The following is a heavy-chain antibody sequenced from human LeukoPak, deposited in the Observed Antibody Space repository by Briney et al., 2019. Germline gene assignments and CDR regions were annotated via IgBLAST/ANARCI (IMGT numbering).Heavy chain of an antibody. CDR3: ARDVSYTSGNFDY. D-gene: IGHD6-19*01. V-gene: IGHV3-48*03. CDR2: ISGIGTTT. J-gene: IGHJ4*02. Sequence: PGGSLRLSCEASGFTFRSYAMVWVRQAPGKGLEYISYISGIGTTTYHADSVKGRFTISRDNAKNSVFLQMNSLRIEDTAVYYCARDVSYTSGNFDYWGQGTLVTVSS. CDR1: GFTFRSYA.